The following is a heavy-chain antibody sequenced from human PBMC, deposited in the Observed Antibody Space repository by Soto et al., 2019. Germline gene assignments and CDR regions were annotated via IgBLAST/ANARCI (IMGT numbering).Heavy chain of an antibody. Sequence: EVQLMESGGGLVEPGGSLRLSCAASGFTFSSAWMSWVRQAPGKGLEWVGLIKSKTNGGTTDYAAPVKGRFTISRDDSKNTLYLQMDGLNTEDTAVYYCSTGLCGSWGQGTLVTVSS. J-gene: IGHJ5*02. CDR2: IKSKTNGGTT. V-gene: IGHV3-15*01. CDR1: GFTFSSAW. CDR3: STGLCGS.